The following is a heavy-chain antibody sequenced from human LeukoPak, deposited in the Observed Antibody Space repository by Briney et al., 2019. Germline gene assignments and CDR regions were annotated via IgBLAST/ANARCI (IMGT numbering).Heavy chain of an antibody. D-gene: IGHD3-10*01. CDR3: ARPLRGPSDY. CDR1: GFTFSSYS. V-gene: IGHV3-53*01. CDR2: IYSGGST. J-gene: IGHJ4*02. Sequence: PGGSLRLSCAASGFTFSSYSINWVRQAPGKGLEWVSVIYSGGSTYYADSVKGRFTISRDNSKNTLYLQMNSLRAEDTAVYYCARPLRGPSDYWGQGTLVTVSS.